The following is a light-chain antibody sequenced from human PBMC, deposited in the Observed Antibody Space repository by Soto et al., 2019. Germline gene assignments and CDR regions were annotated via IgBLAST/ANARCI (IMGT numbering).Light chain of an antibody. CDR2: DAS. CDR1: QSISSW. J-gene: IGKJ5*01. Sequence: DIQMTQSPSSLAASLGDRVTITCRASQSISSWLAWYQQKPGKAPKLLIYDASSLESGVPSRFRGSGSGTEFTLTISSLQPDDFAPYYCQQYNSYPITFGQGTRLEIK. CDR3: QQYNSYPIT. V-gene: IGKV1-5*01.